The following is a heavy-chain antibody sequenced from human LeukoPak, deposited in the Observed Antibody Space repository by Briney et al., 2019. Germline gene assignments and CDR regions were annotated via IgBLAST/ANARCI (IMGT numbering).Heavy chain of an antibody. CDR3: ARGGLGNFD. D-gene: IGHD4-23*01. J-gene: IGHJ4*02. CDR1: GFTFSSYA. CDR2: ISGSGGST. V-gene: IGHV3-23*01. Sequence: GGSLRLSCAASGFTFSSYAMSWVRQAPGKGLEWVSAISGSGGSTYYADSVKGRFTISRDNAKNSLYLQMNSLRAEDTAVYYCARGGLGNFDWGQGTLVTVSS.